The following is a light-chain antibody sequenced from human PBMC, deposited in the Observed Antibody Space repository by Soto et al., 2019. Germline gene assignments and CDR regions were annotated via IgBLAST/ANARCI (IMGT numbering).Light chain of an antibody. Sequence: DIQMTQSPSSLSASVGDRFTITCRASQIISNWLDWYQQKPGTAPKLLIYPASTLESGVPSRFSGSGSGTGFTLTISSLQPEDFATYYCQQANSFPITFGQGTRLEIK. CDR3: QQANSFPIT. CDR2: PAS. V-gene: IGKV1-12*01. J-gene: IGKJ5*01. CDR1: QIISNW.